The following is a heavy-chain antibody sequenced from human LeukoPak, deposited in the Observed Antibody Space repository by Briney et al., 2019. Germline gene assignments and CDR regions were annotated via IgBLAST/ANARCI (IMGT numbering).Heavy chain of an antibody. D-gene: IGHD6-13*01. J-gene: IGHJ4*02. CDR3: ARGEGSSWYFDY. V-gene: IGHV3-53*01. Sequence: PGGSLRLSCSASGFTVRTNYMSWVRQAPGKGLEWVSVIYRDGSTYYADSVKGRFTISRDNSKNTLYLQMNSLRAEDTAVYYCARGEGSSWYFDYWGQGNLVTVSS. CDR1: GFTVRTNY. CDR2: IYRDGST.